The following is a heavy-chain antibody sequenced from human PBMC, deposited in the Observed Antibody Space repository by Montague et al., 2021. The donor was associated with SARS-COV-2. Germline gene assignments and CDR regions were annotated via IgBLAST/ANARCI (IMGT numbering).Heavy chain of an antibody. CDR1: GFSLNTSGEG. CDR2: IYWDDDT. CDR3: ARYGDYGSWFDP. D-gene: IGHD4-17*01. V-gene: IGHV2-5*02. J-gene: IGHJ5*02. Sequence: VKPTQTLTLTCTFSGFSLNTSGEGVDWVRQPPGKALEWLALIYWDDDTRYSPSLKSRSTISKDTTKNEVVLTVANMDPVDTATYYCARYGDYGSWFDPWGQGTLVTVSS.